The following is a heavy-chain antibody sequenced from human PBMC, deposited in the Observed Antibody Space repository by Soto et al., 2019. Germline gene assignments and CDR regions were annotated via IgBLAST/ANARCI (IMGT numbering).Heavy chain of an antibody. CDR3: ATPYDSSGSRYYYYGMDV. D-gene: IGHD3-22*01. Sequence: PGESLKISCKGSGYSFTSYWIGWVRQMPGKGLEWMGIIYPGDSDTRYSPSFQGQVTISADKSISTAYLQRSSRNDSDTAMSYCATPYDSSGSRYYYYGMDVWGKVTRVTVSS. CDR1: GYSFTSYW. V-gene: IGHV5-51*01. CDR2: IYPGDSDT. J-gene: IGHJ6*01.